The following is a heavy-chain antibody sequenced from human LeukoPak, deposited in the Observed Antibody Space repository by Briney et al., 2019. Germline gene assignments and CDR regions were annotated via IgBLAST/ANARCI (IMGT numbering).Heavy chain of an antibody. V-gene: IGHV4-39*01. CDR3: ARHVPSALHIVVVTSDWYFDL. CDR2: IFYSGST. Sequence: SETLSLTCTISGGSISTSRYYWGWVRQPPGKGLGWIGTIFYSGSTYYNPSLESRVTISVDTSKNQFSLNLGSVTAADSALYFCARHVPSALHIVVVTSDWYFDLWGRGTLVTVSS. J-gene: IGHJ2*01. D-gene: IGHD2-21*02. CDR1: GGSISTSRYY.